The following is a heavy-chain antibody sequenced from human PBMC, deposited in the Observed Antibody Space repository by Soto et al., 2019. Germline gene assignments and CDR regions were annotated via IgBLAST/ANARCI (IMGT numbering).Heavy chain of an antibody. Sequence: GGSLRLSCAVSGFIFSDFSMNWVRQAPGKGLEWVASIGSSGGYIFYADSVKGRFTISRDNAKKSLDLQINSLRAEDTAVYYCAREKKHQSLGGRFGMDVWGQGTTVTVSS. CDR2: IGSSGGYI. V-gene: IGHV3-21*01. CDR1: GFIFSDFS. D-gene: IGHD2-2*01. J-gene: IGHJ6*02. CDR3: AREKKHQSLGGRFGMDV.